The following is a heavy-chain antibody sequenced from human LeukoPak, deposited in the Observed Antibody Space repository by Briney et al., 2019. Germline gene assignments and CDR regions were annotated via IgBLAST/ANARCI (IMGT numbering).Heavy chain of an antibody. CDR3: VRDFRSADY. CDR2: ICPDGTVT. Sequence: PGGSLRLSCAASGATLSSYAMSWARQAPGKGPMWVSRICPDGTVTNYADSVKARFIISRDNARNTVYLQMNSLRVEDTAVYYCVRDFRSADYWGQGTLVTVSS. V-gene: IGHV3-74*01. CDR1: GATLSSYA. J-gene: IGHJ4*02.